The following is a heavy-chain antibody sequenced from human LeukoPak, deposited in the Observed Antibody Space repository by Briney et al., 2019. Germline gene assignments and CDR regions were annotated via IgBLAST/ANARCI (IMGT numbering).Heavy chain of an antibody. V-gene: IGHV3-30*04. J-gene: IGHJ4*02. CDR3: ARLEAPGGFDY. Sequence: GGSLRLSCAASGFTFSSYAMHWVRQAPGKGLEWVAVISYDGSNKYYADSVKGRFTISRDNSKNTLYLQMNSLRAEDTAVYYCARLEAPGGFDYWGQGTLVTVSS. CDR2: ISYDGSNK. CDR1: GFTFSSYA. D-gene: IGHD3-10*01.